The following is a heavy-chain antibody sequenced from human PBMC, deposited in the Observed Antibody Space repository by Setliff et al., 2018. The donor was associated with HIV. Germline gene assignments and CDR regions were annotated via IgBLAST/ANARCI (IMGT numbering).Heavy chain of an antibody. J-gene: IGHJ4*02. CDR3: ARGGDDSGPGTWTLDY. CDR1: GYIFTDYY. D-gene: IGHD3-10*01. Sequence: GASVKVSCKASGYIFTDYYMHWVRQAPGQELGWMGRINPNSGGTNYAQKFQGRVTITRDTSMYTAYMELTRLRFDDTAVYSCARGGDDSGPGTWTLDYWGQGALVTVSS. V-gene: IGHV1-2*06. CDR2: INPNSGGT.